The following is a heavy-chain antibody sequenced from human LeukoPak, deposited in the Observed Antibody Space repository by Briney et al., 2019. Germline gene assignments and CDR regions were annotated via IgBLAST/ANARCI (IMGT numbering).Heavy chain of an antibody. D-gene: IGHD4/OR15-4a*01. J-gene: IGHJ4*02. CDR2: IYNGGSDT. CDR1: DYISSYFF. Sequence: GSSMMTSSKAADYISSYFFNWWGRQMPGGGVEWMRMIYNGGSDTRYKPSLQRQVTISADTSINPFYLQRSRLTASDTAMYYCGRRGTMAQNLDSWGQGTLVTVSS. CDR3: GRRGTMAQNLDS. V-gene: IGHV5-51*03.